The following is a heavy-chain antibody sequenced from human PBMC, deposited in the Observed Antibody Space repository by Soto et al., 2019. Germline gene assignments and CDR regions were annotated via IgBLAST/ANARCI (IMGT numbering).Heavy chain of an antibody. CDR1: GFTFSSYA. D-gene: IGHD6-6*01. CDR2: ISGSGRIT. V-gene: IGHV3-23*01. CDR3: ASSIAARYYFDY. Sequence: GGSLRLSCAASGFTFSSYAMSWVRRAPGKGLEWVSGISGSGRITKYADSVKGRFIISRDNSKNTLYLQMNSLRAEDTAVYYCASSIAARYYFDYWGQGTLVTVSS. J-gene: IGHJ4*02.